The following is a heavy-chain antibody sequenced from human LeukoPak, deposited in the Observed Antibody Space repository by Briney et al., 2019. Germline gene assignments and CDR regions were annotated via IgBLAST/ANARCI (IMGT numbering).Heavy chain of an antibody. V-gene: IGHV3-30-3*01. CDR2: MSYDGSHI. D-gene: IGHD1-26*01. Sequence: GGSLRLSCAASGFTFSNYAMHWVRQAPGKGLEWVAVMSYDGSHIYYADSVKGRFTISRDNSKNTLYLQMNSLRAEDTAVYYCARDQDSGSYFDYWGQGTLVTVSS. CDR3: ARDQDSGSYFDY. CDR1: GFTFSNYA. J-gene: IGHJ4*02.